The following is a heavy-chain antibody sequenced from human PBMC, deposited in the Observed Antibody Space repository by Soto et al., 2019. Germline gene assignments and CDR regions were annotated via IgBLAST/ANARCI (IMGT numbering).Heavy chain of an antibody. D-gene: IGHD3-16*02. CDR3: ARGSIFGGVIVLGY. J-gene: IGHJ4*02. CDR2: INHSGST. Sequence: PSETLSLTCAVYGGSFSGYYWSWIRRPPGKGLEWIGEINHSGSTNYNPSLKSRVTISVDTSKNQFSLKLSSVTAADTAVYYCARGSIFGGVIVLGYWGQGTLVTVSS. V-gene: IGHV4-34*01. CDR1: GGSFSGYY.